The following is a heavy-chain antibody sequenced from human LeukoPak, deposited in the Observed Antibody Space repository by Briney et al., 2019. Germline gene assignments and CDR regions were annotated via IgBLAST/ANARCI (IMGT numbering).Heavy chain of an antibody. Sequence: PSETLSLTCTVSGGSISSGGYYWSWIRQPPGKGLEWIGYIYHSGSTYYNPSLKSRVTISVDRSKNQSSLKLSSVTAADTAVYYGAGDTGRGEVDYWGQGSLVTVSS. CDR3: AGDTGRGEVDY. CDR1: GGSISSGGYY. V-gene: IGHV4-30-2*01. J-gene: IGHJ4*02. D-gene: IGHD3-10*01. CDR2: IYHSGST.